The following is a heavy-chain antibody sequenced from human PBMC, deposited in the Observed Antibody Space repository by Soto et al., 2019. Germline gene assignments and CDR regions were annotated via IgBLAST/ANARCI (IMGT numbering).Heavy chain of an antibody. D-gene: IGHD1-20*01. J-gene: IGHJ3*01. V-gene: IGHV1-69*01. CDR3: EASGMDVLGYNYKYTEGRDL. Sequence: QVQLVQSGPEVKKPGSSVKVSCEASGGTFSNFAVNWVRQAPGQGLEWVGGIIPLFNVAKYAQKFEGRVTIVSDDSTSTAYMDLSRLRSDATVVYYSEASGMDVLGYNYKYTEGRDLLGQGTMVPISS. CDR1: GGTFSNFA. CDR2: IIPLFNVA.